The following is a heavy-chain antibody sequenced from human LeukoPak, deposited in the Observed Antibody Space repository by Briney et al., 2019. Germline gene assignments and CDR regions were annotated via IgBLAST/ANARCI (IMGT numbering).Heavy chain of an antibody. CDR3: ARRTWLAAAGKGLDWFDP. Sequence: GGSLRLSCAASGFTFSSYAMHWVRQAPGKGLEYVSAISSNGGSTYYANSVKGRFTISRDNSKNTLYLQMGSLRAEDMAVYYCARRTWLAAAGKGLDWFDPWGQGTLVTVSS. V-gene: IGHV3-64*01. CDR1: GFTFSSYA. J-gene: IGHJ5*02. D-gene: IGHD6-13*01. CDR2: ISSNGGST.